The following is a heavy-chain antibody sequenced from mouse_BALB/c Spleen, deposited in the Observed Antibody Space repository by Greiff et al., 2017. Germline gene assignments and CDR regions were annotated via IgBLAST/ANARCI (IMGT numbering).Heavy chain of an antibody. CDR2: IYPGRGIT. D-gene: IGHD3-2*01. Sequence: QVQLKQPGAELVKPGASVKMSCKASGYTFTSYWINWVKQRPGQGLQWIGDIYPGRGITNYNEKFKSKATLTLDTSSSTAYMQLSSLTSEDSAVYYCSRSRQLGLRTMDYWGQGTSVTVSS. CDR1: GYTFTSYW. CDR3: SRSRQLGLRTMDY. V-gene: IGHV1-55*01. J-gene: IGHJ4*01.